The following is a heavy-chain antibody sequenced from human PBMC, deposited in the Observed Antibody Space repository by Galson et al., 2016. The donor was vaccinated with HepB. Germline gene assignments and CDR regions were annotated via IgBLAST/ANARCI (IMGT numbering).Heavy chain of an antibody. CDR1: GFTFSSYS. D-gene: IGHD2-2*01. V-gene: IGHV3-30*18. CDR3: AKDGRIYCSSASCHDHFHY. Sequence: SLRLSCAASGFTFSSYSMHWVRQAPGKGLEWVAFISYDGSNKKYADSVKGRFTISRDNSKKTLYLQMNSLRAEDTAVYYCAKDGRIYCSSASCHDHFHYWGQGTLATVSS. J-gene: IGHJ4*02. CDR2: ISYDGSNK.